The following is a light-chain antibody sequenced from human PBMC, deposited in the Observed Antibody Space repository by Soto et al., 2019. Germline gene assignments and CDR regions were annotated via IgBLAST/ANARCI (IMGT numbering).Light chain of an antibody. V-gene: IGKV1-39*01. Sequence: DIQMTQSPSSLSASVGDRVTITCRASQSISSYLNWYQQKPGKAPKLLIYAASSLHSGVPSRFSGSGSETDFTLTISSLQPEDFATYYCQQSYSTPPVTFCQGTRLEIK. CDR2: AAS. J-gene: IGKJ5*01. CDR1: QSISSY. CDR3: QQSYSTPPVT.